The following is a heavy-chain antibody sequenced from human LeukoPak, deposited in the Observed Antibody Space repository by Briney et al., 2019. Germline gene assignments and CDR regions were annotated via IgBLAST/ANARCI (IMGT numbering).Heavy chain of an antibody. V-gene: IGHV3-23*01. Sequence: GGSLRLSCAASGFTFSSYAMHWVRQAPGKGLEWVSAISGSGGSTYYADSVKGRFTISRDNCTNTLYLQMNSLRAEDTAVYYCAKDHTSYYDSSEGPADYWGQGTLVTVSS. CDR3: AKDHTSYYDSSEGPADY. CDR1: GFTFSSYA. CDR2: ISGSGGST. J-gene: IGHJ4*02. D-gene: IGHD3-22*01.